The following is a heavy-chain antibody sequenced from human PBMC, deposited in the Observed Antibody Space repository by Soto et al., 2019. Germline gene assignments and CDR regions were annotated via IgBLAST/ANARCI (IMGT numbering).Heavy chain of an antibody. CDR2: INAGNGNT. CDR1: GYTFTTYA. V-gene: IGHV1-3*05. J-gene: IGHJ5*02. D-gene: IGHD2-2*01. CDR3: ARDRDTVLLPAAVRRGWFDP. Sequence: QVQLVQSGAVEKKPGASVKLSCKASGYTFTTYAMHWVRQVPGQRLEWMGWINAGNGNTKYSQRFXXGSTITRDTSXXTXYXXLSSLSSEDTAVYYCARDRDTVLLPAAVRRGWFDPWGQGTLVTVSS.